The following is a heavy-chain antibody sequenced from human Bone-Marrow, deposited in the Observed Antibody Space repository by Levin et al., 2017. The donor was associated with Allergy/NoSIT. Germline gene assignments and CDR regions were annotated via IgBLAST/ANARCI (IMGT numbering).Heavy chain of an antibody. CDR3: TRDRSYGTKLFYYVDV. CDR1: GFTFSSYA. V-gene: IGHV3-48*01. D-gene: IGHD3-10*01. J-gene: IGHJ6*03. CDR2: ISADSDNI. Sequence: GGSLRLSCAASGFTFSSYAMNWVRQAPGKGLEWISYISADSDNIQYADAVKGRLTISRDNTKNSLYLQVNSLRAEDTAVYYCTRDRSYGTKLFYYVDVWGKGTTVTVSS.